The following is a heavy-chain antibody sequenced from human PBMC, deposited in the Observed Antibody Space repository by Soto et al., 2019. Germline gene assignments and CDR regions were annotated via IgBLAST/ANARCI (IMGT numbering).Heavy chain of an antibody. V-gene: IGHV5-51*01. Sequence: GESRKISCKGSGYSFTSYWIGWVRQMPGKGLEWMGIIYPGGSDTRYSPSFQGQVTISADKSISTAYLQWSSLKASDTAMYYCARRLSGYSSGWYAGWCDPWGQGTLVTVAS. J-gene: IGHJ5*02. D-gene: IGHD6-19*01. CDR2: IYPGGSDT. CDR3: ARRLSGYSSGWYAGWCDP. CDR1: GYSFTSYW.